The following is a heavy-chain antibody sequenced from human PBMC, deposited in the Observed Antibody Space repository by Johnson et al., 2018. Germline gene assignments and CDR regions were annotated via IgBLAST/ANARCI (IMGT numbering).Heavy chain of an antibody. J-gene: IGHJ6*03. Sequence: QVQLQESGGGLVQPGGSLRLSCAASGFSFSSFGMHWVRQAPGKGLEWLAVIPYDGSKKYYADSAKGRFTNSRDNTKNTRYLQMNSLRAEETARYYCAKMSASDYCIDVWGKGTTVTVSS. CDR3: AKMSASDYCIDV. CDR2: IPYDGSKK. CDR1: GFSFSSFG. V-gene: IGHV3-30*18.